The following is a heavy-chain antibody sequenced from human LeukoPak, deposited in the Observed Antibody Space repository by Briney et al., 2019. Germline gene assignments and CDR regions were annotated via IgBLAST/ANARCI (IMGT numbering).Heavy chain of an antibody. D-gene: IGHD3-22*01. CDR1: GGTFSSYA. J-gene: IGHJ4*02. CDR3: ARDNDSSGYPDY. V-gene: IGHV1-69*06. Sequence: SVKVSCKASGGTFSSYAISWVRQAPGQGLEWMGGIIPIFGTANYAQKFQGRVTITADKSTSTAYMELSSLRSEDTAVYYCARDNDSSGYPDYWGQGTLVTVSS. CDR2: IIPIFGTA.